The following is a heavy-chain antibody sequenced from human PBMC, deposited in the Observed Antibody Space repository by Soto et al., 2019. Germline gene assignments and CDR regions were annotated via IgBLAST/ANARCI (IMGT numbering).Heavy chain of an antibody. D-gene: IGHD3-10*01. J-gene: IGHJ4*02. Sequence: PSETLSLTCAVYGGSFSDYYWTWIRQPPGKGLEWIGEINHSGSTNYNPSLKSRVTISVDTSKNQFSLKLTSVTAADTAVYYCARGGTMIRGGFSDYWGQGTLVTVSS. CDR3: ARGGTMIRGGFSDY. CDR2: INHSGST. CDR1: GGSFSDYY. V-gene: IGHV4-34*01.